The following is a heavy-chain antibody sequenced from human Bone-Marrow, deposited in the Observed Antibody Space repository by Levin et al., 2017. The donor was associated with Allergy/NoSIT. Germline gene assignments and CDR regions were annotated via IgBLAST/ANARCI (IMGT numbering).Heavy chain of an antibody. CDR3: AREVIVVVPAALGPDYYYYGMDG. J-gene: IGHJ6*02. V-gene: IGHV3-74*01. D-gene: IGHD2-2*01. CDR1: GFTFSSYW. CDR2: INSDGSST. Sequence: GGSLRLSCAASGFTFSSYWMHWVRQAPGKGLVWVSRINSDGSSTSYADSVKGRFTISRDNAKNTLYLQMNSLRAEDTAVYYCAREVIVVVPAALGPDYYYYGMDGWGQGTTVTVSS.